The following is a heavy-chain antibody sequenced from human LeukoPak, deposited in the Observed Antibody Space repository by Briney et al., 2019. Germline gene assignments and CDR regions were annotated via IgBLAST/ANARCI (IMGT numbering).Heavy chain of an antibody. CDR3: ARGPRFSYGMDV. V-gene: IGHV1-69*13. D-gene: IGHD2/OR15-2a*01. CDR2: IIPIFGTA. Sequence: GASVKVSCRASGGTFSSYAISWVRQAPGQGREWMGGIIPIFGTANYAQKFQGRVTITADESTSTAYMELSSLRSEDTAVYYCARGPRFSYGMDVWGQGTTVTVSS. CDR1: GGTFSSYA. J-gene: IGHJ6*02.